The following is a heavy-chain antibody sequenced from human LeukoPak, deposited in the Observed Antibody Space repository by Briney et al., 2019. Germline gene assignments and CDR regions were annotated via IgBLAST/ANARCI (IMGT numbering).Heavy chain of an antibody. CDR3: ARDGWENEFWSRGAFDI. J-gene: IGHJ3*02. CDR2: INPSGGST. CDR1: GYTFTSYY. Sequence: GASVKVSCKASGYTFTSYYMHWVRQAPGQGLEWMGIINPSGGSTSYAQKFQGRVTMARDTSTSTVYMELSSLRSEDTAVYYCARDGWENEFWSRGAFDIWGQGTMVTVSS. D-gene: IGHD3-3*01. V-gene: IGHV1-46*01.